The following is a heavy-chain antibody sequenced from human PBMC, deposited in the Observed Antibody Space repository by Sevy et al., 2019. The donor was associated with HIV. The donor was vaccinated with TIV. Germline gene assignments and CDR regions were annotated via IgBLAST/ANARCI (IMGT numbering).Heavy chain of an antibody. V-gene: IGHV3-7*01. D-gene: IGHD2-8*01. CDR2: INLAGTEK. J-gene: IGHJ5*02. Sequence: GGSLRLSCAASGFTFNSYWMNWVRQAPGKGLEWVANINLAGTEKYYVDSVKGRFTISRDNAKKSVFLQMDSLRDEDTAVYYCARDRFKGVEWMWLYYFDPRGQGTLVTVYS. CDR3: ARDRFKGVEWMWLYYFDP. CDR1: GFTFNSYW.